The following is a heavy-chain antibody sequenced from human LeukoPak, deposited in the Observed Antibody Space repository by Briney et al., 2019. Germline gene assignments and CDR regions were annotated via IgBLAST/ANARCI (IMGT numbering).Heavy chain of an antibody. CDR3: ARRGDYGDSLSYYTMDV. J-gene: IGHJ6*02. CDR1: GYTFTGYY. D-gene: IGHD4-17*01. V-gene: IGHV1-2*02. Sequence: VASVKVSCKASGYTFTGYYIHWVRQAPGQGLEWMGWINPNSGGTNYAQKFQGRVTMTRDTSISTAYMELRRLRSDDTAVYYCARRGDYGDSLSYYTMDVWGQGTTVTVSS. CDR2: INPNSGGT.